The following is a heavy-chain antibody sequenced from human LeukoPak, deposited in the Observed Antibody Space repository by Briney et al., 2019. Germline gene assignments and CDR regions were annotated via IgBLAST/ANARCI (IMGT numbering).Heavy chain of an antibody. V-gene: IGHV3-21*01. D-gene: IGHD6-6*01. CDR1: GFTFSSYW. J-gene: IGHJ4*02. CDR3: ASLFSSSSASGVDY. Sequence: GGSLRLSCAASGFTFSSYWMHWVRQAPGKGLEWVSSISSSSSYIYYADSVKGRFTISRDNAKNSLYLQMNSLRAEDTAVYYCASLFSSSSASGVDYWGQGTLVTVSS. CDR2: ISSSSSYI.